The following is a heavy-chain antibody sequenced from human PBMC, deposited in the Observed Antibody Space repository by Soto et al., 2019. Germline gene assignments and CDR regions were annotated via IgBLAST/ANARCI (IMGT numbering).Heavy chain of an antibody. D-gene: IGHD2-8*02. CDR1: GASIGSGGW. CDR3: ARHEGWTGPDQ. V-gene: IGHV4-4*02. Sequence: SETLSLTCAVSGASIGSGGWWSWVHQPPGKGLEWIAEIFHDGNTNYSPSLKSRVTISVDKSQNQFSLNVYSVTAADTAVYYRARHEGWTGPDQWGQGTLVTVSS. CDR2: IFHDGNT. J-gene: IGHJ5*02.